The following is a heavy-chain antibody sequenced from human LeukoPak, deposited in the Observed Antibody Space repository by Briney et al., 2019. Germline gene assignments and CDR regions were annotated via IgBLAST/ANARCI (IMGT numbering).Heavy chain of an antibody. V-gene: IGHV3-30*18. J-gene: IGHJ4*02. Sequence: GGSLRLSGAASGSTFSSYGMHWVRQTPGEGLEWVALISYDGNNKYYADSVKGRFTISRDNSKNTLYLQMNSLRAEDTAIYSCANPPTVTSFHYWGQGTLVTVSS. D-gene: IGHD4-11*01. CDR2: ISYDGNNK. CDR1: GSTFSSYG. CDR3: ANPPTVTSFHY.